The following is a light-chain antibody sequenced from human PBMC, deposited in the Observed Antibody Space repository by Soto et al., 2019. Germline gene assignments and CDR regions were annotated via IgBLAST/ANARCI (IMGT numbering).Light chain of an antibody. CDR1: ESIATW. Sequence: DVHMTQSPSTLSASVGDRVTITCRASESIATWLVWYQQKPGQAPKLLIYDASRLESGVPSRFSGGGSGTEFTLTISGLQPDDFATYYCHQYNSYFGQGTKLEI. J-gene: IGKJ2*01. V-gene: IGKV1-5*01. CDR3: HQYNSY. CDR2: DAS.